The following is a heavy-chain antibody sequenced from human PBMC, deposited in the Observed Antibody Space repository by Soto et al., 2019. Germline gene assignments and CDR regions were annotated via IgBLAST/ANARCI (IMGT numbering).Heavy chain of an antibody. CDR1: GAVVTSGENY. Sequence: TLSLTCSVSGAVVTSGENYWSWVRQPPGKGLEWLGYIYDSGVTSYTPALKSRVTLSLDRPNNQVSLKLRSVTAADTAVYFCVRDLAHGYTGNVWGHGKLVTV. CDR2: IYDSGVT. J-gene: IGHJ3*01. CDR3: VRDLAHGYTGNV. D-gene: IGHD5-18*01. V-gene: IGHV4-30-4*08.